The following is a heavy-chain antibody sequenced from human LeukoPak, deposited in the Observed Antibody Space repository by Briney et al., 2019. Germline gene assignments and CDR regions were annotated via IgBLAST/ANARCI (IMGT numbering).Heavy chain of an antibody. J-gene: IGHJ5*02. CDR3: ARGSGSYRNRFDP. D-gene: IGHD1-26*01. CDR1: GGSIRSYY. Sequence: SETLSFTCTVSGGSIRSYYWTSIRQSPGKGLHLIGNIFYSGTTNYNPSLKSRVTISTDTSKNQFSLKLTSVTAADTAVYYCARGSGSYRNRFDPWGQGTLVTVSS. V-gene: IGHV4-59*01. CDR2: IFYSGTT.